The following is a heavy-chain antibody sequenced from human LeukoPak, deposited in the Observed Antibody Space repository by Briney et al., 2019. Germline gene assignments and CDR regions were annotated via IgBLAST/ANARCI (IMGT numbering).Heavy chain of an antibody. J-gene: IGHJ4*02. Sequence: GESLKISCKGSGYSFTSYWSGWLRQLPGKGLEGVGIIYPGDSDTRYSPSFQGQVTISADKSISTAYLQCSSLKASDTAMYYCARRVGCYDSSGNGGGFDYWGQGTLVTVSS. V-gene: IGHV5-51*01. CDR1: GYSFTSYW. CDR2: IYPGDSDT. D-gene: IGHD3-22*01. CDR3: ARRVGCYDSSGNGGGFDY.